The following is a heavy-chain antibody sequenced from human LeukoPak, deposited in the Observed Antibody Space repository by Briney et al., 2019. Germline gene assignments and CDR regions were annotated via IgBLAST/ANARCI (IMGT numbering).Heavy chain of an antibody. J-gene: IGHJ4*02. V-gene: IGHV4-4*07. CDR3: ARVKASSTSWTFDQ. CDR1: GGSTNSYY. CDR2: IYSSGST. Sequence: SETLSLTCSVSGGSTNSYYWSWIRQSGGKGLEWIGRIYSSGSTVYNPSLNSRLTMSIDTSKNQFSLTLKSVTATDTAVYYCARVKASSTSWTFDQWGQAALVTVSS. D-gene: IGHD2-2*01.